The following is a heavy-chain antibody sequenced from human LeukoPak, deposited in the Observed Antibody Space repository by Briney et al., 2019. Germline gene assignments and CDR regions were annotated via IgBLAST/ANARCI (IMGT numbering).Heavy chain of an antibody. CDR1: GGSISGYY. CDR3: ARHVEFYDSSGYYLAETYYFDY. J-gene: IGHJ4*02. V-gene: IGHV4-59*08. D-gene: IGHD3-22*01. Sequence: SSETLSLTCTVSGGSISGYYWSWVRQPPGKGLEWIGYIYSNGNTNYNPSLMSRVTISVDTSKNQFSLKLSSVTAADTAVYYCARHVEFYDSSGYYLAETYYFDYWGQGTLVTVSS. CDR2: IYSNGNT.